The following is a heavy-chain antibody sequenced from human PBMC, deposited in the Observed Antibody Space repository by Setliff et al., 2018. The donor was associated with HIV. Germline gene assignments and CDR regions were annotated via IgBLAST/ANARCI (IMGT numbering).Heavy chain of an antibody. J-gene: IGHJ4*02. CDR1: GFIFSNFG. V-gene: IGHV3-30*03. Sequence: GGSLRLSCAASGFIFSNFGMHWVRQAPGKGLEWVALVSFDGDYEYYADSLKGRFTISRENSRYTLFLQINSLRSDDTGIYYCARGTALQLRNWNYGLGLDYWGRGTLVTVSS. CDR3: ARGTALQLRNWNYGLGLDY. CDR2: VSFDGDYE. D-gene: IGHD3-10*01.